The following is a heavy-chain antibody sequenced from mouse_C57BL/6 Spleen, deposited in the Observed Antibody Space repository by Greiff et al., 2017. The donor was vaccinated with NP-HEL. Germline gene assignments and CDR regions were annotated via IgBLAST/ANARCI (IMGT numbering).Heavy chain of an antibody. V-gene: IGHV8-12*01. CDR3: ARRRGRQLRTEGAMDY. D-gene: IGHD3-2*01. CDR2: IYWDDDK. J-gene: IGHJ4*01. CDR1: GLSLSTSGMG. Sequence: QVTLKVSGPGILQSSQTLSLTCSFSGLSLSTSGMGVSWIRQPSGKGLEWLAHIYWDDDKRYNPSLKSRLTISTDTSRNQVFLKITRVDTADTATYYCARRRGRQLRTEGAMDYWGQGTSVTVSS.